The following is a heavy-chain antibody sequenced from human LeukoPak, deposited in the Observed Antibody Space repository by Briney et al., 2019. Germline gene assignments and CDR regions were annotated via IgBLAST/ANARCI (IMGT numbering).Heavy chain of an antibody. D-gene: IGHD2-2*01. V-gene: IGHV3-30*02. CDR2: IRYDGSNK. Sequence: GGSLRLSCAASGFTFSSYGMHWVRQAPGKGLEWVTFIRYDGSNKYYTDSVKSRFTISRDNSYKTLYLQMNSLRAEDTAVYYGAEDSSLHVTSWWGKSFYYWRQGSLVTVSS. CDR1: GFTFSSYG. CDR3: AEDSSLHVTSWWGKSFYY. J-gene: IGHJ4*02.